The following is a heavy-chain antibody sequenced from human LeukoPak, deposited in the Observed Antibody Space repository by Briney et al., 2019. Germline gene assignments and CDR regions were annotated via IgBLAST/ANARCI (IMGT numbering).Heavy chain of an antibody. CDR2: IHYSGST. D-gene: IGHD5-18*01. CDR3: ARRSYGTDYFDY. J-gene: IGHJ4*02. Sequence: PSETLSLTCSVSGGSISSYYWSWIRQPPGKGLECIGYIHYSGSTNYNPSLKSRVTISVDTSKNQFSLKLSSVTAADTAVYYCARRSYGTDYFDYWGQGSLVTVSS. CDR1: GGSISSYY. V-gene: IGHV4-59*08.